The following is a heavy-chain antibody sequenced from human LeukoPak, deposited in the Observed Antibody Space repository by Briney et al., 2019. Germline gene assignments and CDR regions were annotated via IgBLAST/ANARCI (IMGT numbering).Heavy chain of an antibody. CDR2: IIAYGSNT. CDR1: GDTFTSYG. Sequence: ASVKVSCKASGDTFTSYGISWRRQAPGEGLEWGVWIIAYGSNTDYAQKFLRRDSMTTDTSTSTAYMELRSPRSDDTAVYYFARDLCTNATCPLFDYWGQGTLVTVSS. J-gene: IGHJ4*02. CDR3: ARDLCTNATCPLFDY. D-gene: IGHD2-8*01. V-gene: IGHV1-18*04.